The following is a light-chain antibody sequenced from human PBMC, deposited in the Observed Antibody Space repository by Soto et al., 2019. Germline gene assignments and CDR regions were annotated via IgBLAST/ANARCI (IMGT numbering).Light chain of an antibody. CDR1: QNIDNY. Sequence: DIQMTQSPSYLSASVRDRVTITCRASQNIDNYLNWYQQQPGKAPRLLIFGASSLQSGVPSRFSGSGSGTDFTLMITGLQPEDSATYFSPQAYTVPRTFGQGTKV. CDR2: GAS. CDR3: PQAYTVPRT. J-gene: IGKJ1*01. V-gene: IGKV1-39*01.